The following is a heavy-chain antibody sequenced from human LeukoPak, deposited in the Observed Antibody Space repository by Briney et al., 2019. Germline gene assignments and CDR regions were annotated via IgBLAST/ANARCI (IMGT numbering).Heavy chain of an antibody. CDR1: GYTLTELS. Sequence: ASVKVSCKVSGYTLTELSMHWVRQAPGKGLEWMGGFYPEDGETIYAQKFQGRVTITADESTSTAYMELSSLRSEDTAVYYCARGAKTINPTWIQLWYDYWGQGTLVTVSS. D-gene: IGHD5-18*01. V-gene: IGHV1-24*01. CDR3: ARGAKTINPTWIQLWYDY. J-gene: IGHJ4*02. CDR2: FYPEDGET.